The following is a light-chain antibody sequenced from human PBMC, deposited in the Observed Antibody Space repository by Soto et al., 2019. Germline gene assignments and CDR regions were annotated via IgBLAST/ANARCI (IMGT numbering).Light chain of an antibody. V-gene: IGLV1-44*01. J-gene: IGLJ3*02. Sequence: QSVLTQPPSASGTPAQRVSISCSGGSSNIGSNSVNWYQQLPGTAPELLIFSNSQRPSGVPDRFSGSKSGTSASLAISGLQSEDEADYYCAAWDDSLTALVFGGGTKVTVL. CDR3: AAWDDSLTALV. CDR1: SSNIGSNS. CDR2: SNS.